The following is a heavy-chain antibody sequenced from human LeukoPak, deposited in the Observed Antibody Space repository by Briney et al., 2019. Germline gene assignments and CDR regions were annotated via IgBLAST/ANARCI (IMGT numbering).Heavy chain of an antibody. J-gene: IGHJ4*02. CDR1: GYTFTSYY. CDR3: ARGRVRGSSYDYAQYFDY. Sequence: ASVKVSCKASGYTFTSYYMHWVRQAPGQGLEWMGIINPSGGSTSYAQKFQGRVTMTRDTSTSTVYMELSSLRSEDTAVYYCARGRVRGSSYDYAQYFDYWGQGTLVTVAS. CDR2: INPSGGST. V-gene: IGHV1-46*01. D-gene: IGHD5-18*01.